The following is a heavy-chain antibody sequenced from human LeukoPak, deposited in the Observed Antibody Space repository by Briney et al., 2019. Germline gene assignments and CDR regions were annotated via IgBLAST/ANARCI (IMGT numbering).Heavy chain of an antibody. Sequence: PSETLSLTCNVSGGSINSGSYYWGWIRQPPGEGLEWIGSIYYSGSTYYNPSLKSRVTISVDTSKNQFSLRLSSVTAADTAMYYCARHGTYHKFDFWGQGTLVTVSS. CDR3: ARHGTYHKFDF. D-gene: IGHD1-26*01. CDR2: IYYSGST. J-gene: IGHJ4*02. CDR1: GGSINSGSYY. V-gene: IGHV4-39*01.